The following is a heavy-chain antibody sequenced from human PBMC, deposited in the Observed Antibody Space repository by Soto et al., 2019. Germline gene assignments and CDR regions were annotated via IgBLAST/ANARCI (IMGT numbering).Heavy chain of an antibody. D-gene: IGHD5-12*01. J-gene: IGHJ4*02. CDR2: IIPMFGTP. V-gene: IGHV1-69*13. Sequence: SVKVSCKASGYTFTGYYIYWVRQAPGQGLESMGGIIPMFGTPHYAEKFQDRVTITADESTGTAYLELSSLTSEDTAVYYCATSEGRDGYSFDYWGPGTLVTVSS. CDR3: ATSEGRDGYSFDY. CDR1: GYTFTGYY.